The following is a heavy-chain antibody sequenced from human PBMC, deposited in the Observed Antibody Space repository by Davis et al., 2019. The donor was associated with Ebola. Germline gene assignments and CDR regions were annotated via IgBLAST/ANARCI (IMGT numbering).Heavy chain of an antibody. Sequence: MPSETLSLTCTVSGGSIRTSSYYWAWIRQPPGKGLEWIGSIYYTGTTYYTPSLESRLTISADTSKNQFFLKVTSATAADTAVYYCAREGNYYYGMDVWGQGTTVTVSS. J-gene: IGHJ6*02. V-gene: IGHV4-39*02. D-gene: IGHD3-10*01. CDR2: IYYTGTT. CDR1: GGSIRTSSYY. CDR3: AREGNYYYGMDV.